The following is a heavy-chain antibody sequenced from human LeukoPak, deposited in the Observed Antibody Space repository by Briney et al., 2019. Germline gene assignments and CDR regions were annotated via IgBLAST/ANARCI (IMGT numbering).Heavy chain of an antibody. CDR2: IDPSDSYT. CDR3: ARHSNYDTLTGYPH. Sequence: GESLKISCKGSGYSFTNYWINWVRQLPGKGLEWMGRIDPSDSYTDYSPSFQGHVTISIDKSISTAHLQWSSLKASDTAMYYCARHSNYDTLTGYPHWGQGTLVTVSS. CDR1: GYSFTNYW. J-gene: IGHJ4*02. V-gene: IGHV5-10-1*01. D-gene: IGHD3-9*01.